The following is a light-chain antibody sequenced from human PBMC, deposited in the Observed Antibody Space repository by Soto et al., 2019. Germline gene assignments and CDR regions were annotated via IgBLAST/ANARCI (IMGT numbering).Light chain of an antibody. CDR3: CSSTSSSTLVV. CDR2: DVS. Sequence: QSALTQPASVSGSPGQSITISCTGTSSDVGRYDYVSWYQQHPGKAPKLMIYDVSDRPSGVSNLFSGSKSGNTASLTISGLQSEDEAYYDCCSSTSSSTLVVFGGGTKLTVL. J-gene: IGLJ2*01. CDR1: SSDVGRYDY. V-gene: IGLV2-14*01.